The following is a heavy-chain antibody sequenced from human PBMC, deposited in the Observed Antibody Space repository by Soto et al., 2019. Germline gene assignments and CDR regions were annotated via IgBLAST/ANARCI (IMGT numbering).Heavy chain of an antibody. CDR3: PKQLRGSGWYPLDS. J-gene: IGHJ4*02. Sequence: GGSLRLSCTASGFSLSSSDMHWVRQAPGKGLEWLAVSSFDGTQQFYGDSVKGRFTVSRDNSNNTLYLEMNSLRTEDTAVYYCPKQLRGSGWYPLDSWRQGTPVTASS. CDR1: GFSLSSSD. D-gene: IGHD6-19*01. V-gene: IGHV3-30*18. CDR2: SSFDGTQQ.